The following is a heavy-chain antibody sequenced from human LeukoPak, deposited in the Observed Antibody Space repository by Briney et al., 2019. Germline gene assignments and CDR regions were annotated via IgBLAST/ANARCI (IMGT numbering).Heavy chain of an antibody. CDR1: GFTFSSYA. CDR2: ISYDGSNK. CDR3: ARPPPTSSGWHFDY. J-gene: IGHJ4*02. D-gene: IGHD6-19*01. Sequence: GRSLRLSCAASGFTFSSYAMHWVRQAPGKGLEWVAVISYDGSNKYYADSVKGRFTISRDNSKNTLYLQMNSLRAEDTAVYYCARPPPTSSGWHFDYWGQGTLVTVSS. V-gene: IGHV3-30*04.